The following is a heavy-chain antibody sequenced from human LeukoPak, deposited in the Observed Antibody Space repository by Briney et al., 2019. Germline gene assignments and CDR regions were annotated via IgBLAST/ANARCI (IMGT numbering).Heavy chain of an antibody. V-gene: IGHV1-2*02. CDR3: ARGGDMTTVIAPDP. Sequence: ASVKVSCKASGYTFTNYYMHWVRQAPGQGLEWMGWINPNSGGTNYAQKFQGRVTMTRDTSISTAYMELSRLRSDDTAVYYCARGGDMTTVIAPDPWGQGTLVTVSS. D-gene: IGHD4-17*01. CDR2: INPNSGGT. CDR1: GYTFTNYY. J-gene: IGHJ5*02.